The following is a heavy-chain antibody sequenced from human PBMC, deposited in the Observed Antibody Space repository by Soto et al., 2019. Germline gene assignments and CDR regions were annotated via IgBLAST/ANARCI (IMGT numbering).Heavy chain of an antibody. J-gene: IGHJ5*02. CDR2: IYHRRST. CDR1: GGSISSGGYY. V-gene: IGHV4-31*03. Sequence: QVQLQESGPGLVKPSQTLSLTCTVSGGSISSGGYYWSWIRQHPGKGLERIGYIYHRRSTCYNPSLKSRVTISVDTSKNQLSMKLSSVSDAATAVYYCARRVFPWGQGTLVTVSS. D-gene: IGHD2-8*01. CDR3: ARRVFP.